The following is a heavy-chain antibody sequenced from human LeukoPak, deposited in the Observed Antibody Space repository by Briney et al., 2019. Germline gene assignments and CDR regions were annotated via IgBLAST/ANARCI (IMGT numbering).Heavy chain of an antibody. CDR3: ARSPSGYWSGYLDY. V-gene: IGHV4-34*01. D-gene: IGHD3-3*01. CDR2: INHSGST. J-gene: IGHJ4*02. CDR1: GGSFSGYY. Sequence: SETLSLTCAVYGGSFSGYYWSWIRQPPGKGLEWIGEINHSGSTNYNPSLKSRVTISVDTSKNQFSLKLSSVTAADTAVYYCARSPSGYWSGYLDYWGQGTLVTVSS.